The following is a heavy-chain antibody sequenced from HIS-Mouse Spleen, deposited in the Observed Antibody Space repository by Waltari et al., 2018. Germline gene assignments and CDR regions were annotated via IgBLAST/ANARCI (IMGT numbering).Heavy chain of an antibody. Sequence: GRFTISRDNSKNTLYLQMNSLRAEDTAVYYCARGYGDYPYYFDYWGQGTLVTVSS. D-gene: IGHD4-17*01. CDR3: ARGYGDYPYYFDY. V-gene: IGHV3-53*01. J-gene: IGHJ4*02.